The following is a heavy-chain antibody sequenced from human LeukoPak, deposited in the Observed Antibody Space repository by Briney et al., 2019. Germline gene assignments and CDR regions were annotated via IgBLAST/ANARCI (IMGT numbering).Heavy chain of an antibody. J-gene: IGHJ5*02. CDR2: IRSKPYGGTT. Sequence: GSLRLSCTASGFTFGDYAMSWVRQAPGKGLEWVGFIRSKPYGGTTEYAASVKGRFTISRDDSKSVAYLQMNSLKTEDTAVYYCTSHRYNWNDWFDPWGQGTLVTVSS. CDR1: GFTFGDYA. V-gene: IGHV3-49*04. CDR3: TSHRYNWNDWFDP. D-gene: IGHD1-1*01.